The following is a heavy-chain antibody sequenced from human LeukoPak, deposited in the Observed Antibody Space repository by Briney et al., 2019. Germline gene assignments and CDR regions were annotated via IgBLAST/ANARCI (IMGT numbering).Heavy chain of an antibody. V-gene: IGHV3-30*02. J-gene: IGHJ4*02. CDR1: GFTFSSYG. Sequence: GGSLRLSCAASGFTFSSYGMHWVRQAPGKGLEWVAFIRYDGSHKYYADSVKGRYTISRDNSKNTLYLQMNSLRAKDTAVYYCAKALGRSSGWKGFDYWGQGTLVTVSS. D-gene: IGHD6-19*01. CDR3: AKALGRSSGWKGFDY. CDR2: IRYDGSHK.